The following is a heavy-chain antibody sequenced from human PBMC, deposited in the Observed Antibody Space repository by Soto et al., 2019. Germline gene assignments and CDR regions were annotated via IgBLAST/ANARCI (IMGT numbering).Heavy chain of an antibody. Sequence: HGESLDVSCSATGYNVTSYFISLLRQRPGKGLEVMGIIYPCDSDTRYSPSFQGQVTISADKPISTAYLQWSSLKASDTAMYYCARQYGSGELSAFEIWGQRTMVTF. CDR1: GYNVTSYF. CDR3: ARQYGSGELSAFEI. CDR2: IYPCDSDT. V-gene: IGHV5-51*01. D-gene: IGHD1-26*01. J-gene: IGHJ3*02.